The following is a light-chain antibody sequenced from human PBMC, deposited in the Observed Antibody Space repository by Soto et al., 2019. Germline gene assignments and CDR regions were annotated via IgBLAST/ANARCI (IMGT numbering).Light chain of an antibody. Sequence: QAVVTQPPSVSAAPGQKVTISCSGSSSNIGNNYVSWYQQVPGIAPKLLIYDNNQRPSGIPDRFSGSKSGTSATLGITGLQTGDEADYYCGTWDSSLSVYVFGTGTKLTVL. CDR2: DNN. J-gene: IGLJ1*01. V-gene: IGLV1-51*01. CDR1: SSNIGNNY. CDR3: GTWDSSLSVYV.